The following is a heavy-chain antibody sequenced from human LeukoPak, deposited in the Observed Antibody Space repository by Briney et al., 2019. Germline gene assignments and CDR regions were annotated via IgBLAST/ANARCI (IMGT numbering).Heavy chain of an antibody. J-gene: IGHJ4*02. Sequence: GASVKVSCKASGYTFTSYYMHWVRQAPGQGLEWMGIINPSGGSTSYARKFQGRVTMTRDMSTSTVYMELSSLRSEDTAVYYCARVRGSGYHLGDYWGQGTLVTVSS. D-gene: IGHD3-22*01. CDR2: INPSGGST. V-gene: IGHV1-46*01. CDR3: ARVRGSGYHLGDY. CDR1: GYTFTSYY.